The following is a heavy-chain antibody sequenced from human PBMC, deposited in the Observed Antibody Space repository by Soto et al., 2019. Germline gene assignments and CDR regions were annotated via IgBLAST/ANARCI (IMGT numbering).Heavy chain of an antibody. D-gene: IGHD2-21*02. CDR1: GFTFGSYW. J-gene: IGHJ4*02. V-gene: IGHV3-7*01. Sequence: PGGSLRLSCAVSGFTFGSYWMNWVRLIPGKGLEWVAYIKPDGSATYYVDSVKGRFTISRDNAKNSLYLQMNSLRVEDTSVYYCARAGYCGPGCYYYFDYWRQGPLVTVSS. CDR2: IKPDGSAT. CDR3: ARAGYCGPGCYYYFDY.